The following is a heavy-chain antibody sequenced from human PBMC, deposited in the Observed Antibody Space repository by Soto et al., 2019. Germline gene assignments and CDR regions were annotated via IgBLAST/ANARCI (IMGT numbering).Heavy chain of an antibody. J-gene: IGHJ4*02. CDR1: GFPLSNSA. CDR3: ARAYYGSGSYYRGYDY. V-gene: IGHV1-58*01. Sequence: ASVKVSCKASGFPLSNSAVQWVRQARGQRLEWIGRIVVGTGNTDYAQKFQERVTITRDMSTRTAYMELRSLRSDDTAVYYCARAYYGSGSYYRGYDYWGQGTLVTVSS. CDR2: IVVGTGNT. D-gene: IGHD3-10*01.